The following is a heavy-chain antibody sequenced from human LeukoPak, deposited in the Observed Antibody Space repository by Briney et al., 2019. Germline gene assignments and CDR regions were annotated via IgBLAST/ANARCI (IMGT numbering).Heavy chain of an antibody. J-gene: IGHJ4*02. CDR1: GFTFSNYG. V-gene: IGHV3-30*18. CDR2: ISYDGSNK. Sequence: PGRFLRLSCATSGFTFSNYGMHWVRQAPGKGLEWVAVISYDGSNKYYADSVKGRFTISRDNSKNTLYLQMNSLRPEDAAVYYCANLPLWGQGTLVTVSS. CDR3: ANLPL.